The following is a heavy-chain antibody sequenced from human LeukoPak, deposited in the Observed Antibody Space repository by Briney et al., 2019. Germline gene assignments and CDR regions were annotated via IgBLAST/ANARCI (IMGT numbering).Heavy chain of an antibody. Sequence: GGSLRLSCAASGFTFSSYGMNWVRQAPGKGLEWVSSISSSSSYIYYADSVKGRFTISRDNAKNSLYLQMNSLRAEDTAVYYCAREKVMGGSPIDYRGQGTLVTVSS. CDR1: GFTFSSYG. V-gene: IGHV3-21*01. CDR2: ISSSSSYI. D-gene: IGHD1-26*01. J-gene: IGHJ4*02. CDR3: AREKVMGGSPIDY.